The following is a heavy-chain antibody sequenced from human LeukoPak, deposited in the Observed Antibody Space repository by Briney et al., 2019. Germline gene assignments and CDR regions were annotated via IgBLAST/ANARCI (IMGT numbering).Heavy chain of an antibody. CDR2: MYSTGSN. V-gene: IGHV4-4*07. CDR1: GGSISGYF. D-gene: IGHD5-12*01. Sequence: PSETLCLTCTVSGGSISGYFWTWIRQPAGKGLEWIGRMYSTGSNNYNPSLKSRVTMSLDTSKNHFSLNLTSVTAADTAVYYCAREPTSGREPTSGRPLDYWGQGTLVTVSS. CDR3: AREPTSGREPTSGRPLDY. J-gene: IGHJ4*02.